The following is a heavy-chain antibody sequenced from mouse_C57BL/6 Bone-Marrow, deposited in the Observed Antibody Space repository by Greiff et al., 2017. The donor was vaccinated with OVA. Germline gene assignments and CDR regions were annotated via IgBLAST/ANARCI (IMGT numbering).Heavy chain of an antibody. J-gene: IGHJ2*01. CDR3: AREGTYYYGSPYFDY. CDR2: ISSGSSTI. Sequence: EVKLVESGGGLVKPGGSLKLSCAASGFTFSDYGMHWVRQAPEKGLEWVAYISSGSSTIYYADTVKGRFTISRDNAKNTLFLQMTSLRSEDTAMYYCAREGTYYYGSPYFDYWGQGTTLTVSS. V-gene: IGHV5-17*01. D-gene: IGHD1-1*01. CDR1: GFTFSDYG.